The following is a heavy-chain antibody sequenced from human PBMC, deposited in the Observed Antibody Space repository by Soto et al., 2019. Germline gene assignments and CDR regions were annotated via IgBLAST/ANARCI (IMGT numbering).Heavy chain of an antibody. D-gene: IGHD2-21*01. CDR3: ARDTVLVAYYFDY. CDR1: GFTFSSHA. Sequence: PGGSLRLSCAASGFTFSSHAMHWVRQAPGKGLEWVAVISYDGSNKYYADSVKGRFTISRDNSKNTLYLQMNSLRAEDTAVYYCARDTVLVAYYFDYWGQGTLVTVSS. CDR2: ISYDGSNK. J-gene: IGHJ4*02. V-gene: IGHV3-30-3*01.